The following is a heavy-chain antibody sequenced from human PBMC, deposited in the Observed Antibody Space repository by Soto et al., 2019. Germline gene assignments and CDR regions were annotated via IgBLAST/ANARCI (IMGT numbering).Heavy chain of an antibody. CDR3: TRDILTGYYSPPQDY. Sequence: AGGSLRLSCTASGFSFADYVFSWVRQAPGKGLEWVGFIRSKAYGGTAEYAASVKGRFTISRDDSKSIAYLQMNSLKTEDTAVYYCTRDILTGYYSPPQDYWGQGALVTVSS. V-gene: IGHV3-49*04. D-gene: IGHD3-9*01. CDR2: IRSKAYGGTA. CDR1: GFSFADYV. J-gene: IGHJ4*02.